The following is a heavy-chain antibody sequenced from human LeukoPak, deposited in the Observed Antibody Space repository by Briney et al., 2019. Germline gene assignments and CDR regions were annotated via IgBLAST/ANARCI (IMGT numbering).Heavy chain of an antibody. CDR1: GGSISSYY. CDR3: ARHHYSNQYYFDY. V-gene: IGHV4-4*09. J-gene: IGHJ4*02. CDR2: IYTSGST. Sequence: SETLSLTCTVSGGSISSYYWSWIRQPPGKGLEWIGYIYTSGSTNYNPSLKSRVTISVDTSKNQFSLKLSSVTAADTAAYYCARHHYSNQYYFDYWGQGTLVTVSS. D-gene: IGHD4-11*01.